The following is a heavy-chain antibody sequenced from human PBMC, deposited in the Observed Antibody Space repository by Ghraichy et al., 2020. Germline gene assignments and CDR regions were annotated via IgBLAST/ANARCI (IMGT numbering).Heavy chain of an antibody. J-gene: IGHJ4*02. D-gene: IGHD5-12*01. CDR1: GFTVSSNY. CDR2: IYSGGST. V-gene: IGHV3-53*01. Sequence: GESLNISCAASGFTVSSNYMSWVRQAPGKGLEWVSVIYSGGSTYYADSVKGRFTISRDNSKNTLYLQMNSLRAEDTAVYYCARAYSGYADFDYWGQGTLVTVSS. CDR3: ARAYSGYADFDY.